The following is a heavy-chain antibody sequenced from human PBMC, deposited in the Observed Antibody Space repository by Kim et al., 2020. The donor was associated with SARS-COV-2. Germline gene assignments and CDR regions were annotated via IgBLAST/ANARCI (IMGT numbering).Heavy chain of an antibody. CDR1: GGTFSSYA. D-gene: IGHD3-22*01. J-gene: IGHJ4*02. CDR3: ARERYYDSSGTPVFDY. Sequence: SVKVSCKASGGTFSSYAISWVRQAPGQGLEWMGGIIPIFGTANYAQKFQGRVTITADESTSTAYMELSSLRSEDTAVYYCARERYYDSSGTPVFDYWGQGTLVTVSS. CDR2: IIPIFGTA. V-gene: IGHV1-69*13.